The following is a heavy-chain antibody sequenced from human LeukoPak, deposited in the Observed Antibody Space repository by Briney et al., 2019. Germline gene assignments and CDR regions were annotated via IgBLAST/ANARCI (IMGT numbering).Heavy chain of an antibody. J-gene: IGHJ4*02. D-gene: IGHD3-10*01. CDR1: GYSFTSYW. Sequence: GESLKISCKGSGYSFTSYWIGWVRQMPGKGLEWMGIIYPGDSDTKYSPSFQGQVTISADKSTSTAYLQWSSLKASDTAMYYCARSQLWFGEAFFHYWGQGTLVTVSS. CDR2: IYPGDSDT. V-gene: IGHV5-51*01. CDR3: ARSQLWFGEAFFHY.